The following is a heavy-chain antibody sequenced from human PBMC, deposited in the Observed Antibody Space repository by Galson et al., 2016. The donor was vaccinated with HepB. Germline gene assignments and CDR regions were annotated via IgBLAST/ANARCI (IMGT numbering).Heavy chain of an antibody. CDR2: LGSGT. CDR3: AKEPAPVGSYGVYYYYGIDV. J-gene: IGHJ6*02. Sequence: SLRLSCAASGFTFSKHALSWVRQAPGKGLAWVSRLGSGTYYADSVKGRFTISRDNSRNTLHLQMNSLRAEDTAVYYCAKEPAPVGSYGVYYYYGIDVWGQGTTVTVSS. V-gene: IGHV3-23*01. D-gene: IGHD1-26*01. CDR1: GFTFSKHA.